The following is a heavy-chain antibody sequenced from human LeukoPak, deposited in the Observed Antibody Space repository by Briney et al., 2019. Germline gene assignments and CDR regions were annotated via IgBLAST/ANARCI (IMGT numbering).Heavy chain of an antibody. CDR1: GFTFGGSS. V-gene: IGHV3-9*01. CDR2: ISWDSGSL. Sequence: GGSLRLSCAVSGFTFGGSSMHWVRQAPGKGLEWVSGISWDSGSLDYADCVKGRFTISRDNAKNSLYLQMDSLRAEDTAFYYCAKEGSVCTNGICRYFDYWGQGTLVTVSS. CDR3: AKEGSVCTNGICRYFDY. D-gene: IGHD2-8*01. J-gene: IGHJ4*02.